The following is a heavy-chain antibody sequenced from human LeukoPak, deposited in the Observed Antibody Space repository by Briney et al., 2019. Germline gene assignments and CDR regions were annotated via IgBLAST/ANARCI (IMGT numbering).Heavy chain of an antibody. V-gene: IGHV3-66*01. CDR2: FYSGGST. CDR3: ARDDYYGSRSGPD. Sequence: GGSLRLSCAASGFIVSANHLTWVRQAPGKGLEWVSHFYSGGSTFYADSVKGRFTLSRDNSKNTLYLHMNSLKADDTAVYYCARDDYYGSRSGPDWGQGTLVTVSS. D-gene: IGHD3-10*01. CDR1: GFIVSANH. J-gene: IGHJ4*02.